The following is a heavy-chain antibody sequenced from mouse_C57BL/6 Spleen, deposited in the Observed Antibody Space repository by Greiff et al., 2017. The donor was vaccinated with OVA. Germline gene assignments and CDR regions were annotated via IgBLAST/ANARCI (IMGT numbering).Heavy chain of an antibody. CDR1: GYTFTSYW. J-gene: IGHJ3*01. V-gene: IGHV1-50*01. Sequence: QVQLQQPGAELVKPGASVKLSCKASGYTFTSYWMQWVKQRPGQGLEWIGEIDPSDSYTNYNQKFKGKATLTVDTSSSTAYMQLSSLTSEDSAVYYCARYPDHYYGSSPWFAYWGQGTLVTVSA. CDR3: ARYPDHYYGSSPWFAY. CDR2: IDPSDSYT. D-gene: IGHD1-1*01.